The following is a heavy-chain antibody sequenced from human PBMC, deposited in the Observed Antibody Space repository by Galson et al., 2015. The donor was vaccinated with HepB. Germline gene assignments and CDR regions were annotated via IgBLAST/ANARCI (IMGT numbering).Heavy chain of an antibody. D-gene: IGHD1-26*01. V-gene: IGHV1-2*02. J-gene: IGHJ5*02. CDR1: GYTFTGYY. Sequence: SVKVSCKASGYTFTGYYMHWVRQAPGQGLEWMGWINPNSGGTNYAQKFQGRVTMTRDTSISTAYMELSRLRSDDTAVYYCARDPDSDGVGAPQLVWFDPWGQGTLVTVSS. CDR2: INPNSGGT. CDR3: ARDPDSDGVGAPQLVWFDP.